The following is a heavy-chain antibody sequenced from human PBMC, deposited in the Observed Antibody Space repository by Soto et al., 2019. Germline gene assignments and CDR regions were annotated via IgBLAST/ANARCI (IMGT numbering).Heavy chain of an antibody. J-gene: IGHJ6*03. V-gene: IGHV4-39*01. Sequence: QLQLQESGPGLVKPSETLSLTCTVSGGSISSSSYYWGWIRQPPGKGLEWMGSIYYSGSTYYNPSLQSRVTLSVATSKNQCSLKLSSVTAADTAVYYCASYRAVAGPDDYYYYFMDVWGKGTTVTVSS. CDR2: IYYSGST. D-gene: IGHD6-19*01. CDR3: ASYRAVAGPDDYYYYFMDV. CDR1: GGSISSSSYY.